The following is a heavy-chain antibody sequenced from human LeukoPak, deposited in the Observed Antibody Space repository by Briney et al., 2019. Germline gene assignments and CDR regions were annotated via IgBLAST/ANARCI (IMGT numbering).Heavy chain of an antibody. Sequence: GASVKVSCKTSGYTFTSYGLTWVRQAPGQGLEWVGWLSPYSGNTNYAQKVQGRVIMTTDTSTSTAYMELSSLRSEDTAVYYCATVGIAAAGTVDYWAREPWSPSPQ. CDR3: ATVGIAAAGTVDY. CDR1: GYTFTSYG. J-gene: IGHJ4*02. CDR2: LSPYSGNT. D-gene: IGHD6-13*01. V-gene: IGHV1-18*01.